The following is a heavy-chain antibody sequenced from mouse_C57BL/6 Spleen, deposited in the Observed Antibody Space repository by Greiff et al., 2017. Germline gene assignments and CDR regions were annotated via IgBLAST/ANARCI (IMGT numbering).Heavy chain of an antibody. V-gene: IGHV1-4*01. CDR1: GYTFTSYT. Sequence: VQLQQSGAELARPGASVKMSCKASGYTFTSYTMHWVKQRPGQGLEWIGYINPSSGYTKYNQKFKDKATLTADKSSSTAYMQLSSLTSEDSAVYNCARGDGNYWYFDVWGTGTTVTVSS. J-gene: IGHJ1*03. CDR3: ARGDGNYWYFDV. D-gene: IGHD2-1*01. CDR2: INPSSGYT.